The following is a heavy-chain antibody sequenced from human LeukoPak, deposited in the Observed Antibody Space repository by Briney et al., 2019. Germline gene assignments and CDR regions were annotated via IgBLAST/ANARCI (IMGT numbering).Heavy chain of an antibody. CDR2: MNPNSGNT. CDR3: ARGRGIQLWLLDGGRIDY. D-gene: IGHD5-18*01. J-gene: IGHJ4*02. V-gene: IGHV1-8*01. Sequence: GASVKVSCKASGYTFTSYDINWVRQATGQGLEWMGWMNPNSGNTGYAQKFQGRATMTRNTSISTAYMELSSLRSEDTAVYYCARGRGIQLWLLDGGRIDYWGQGTLVTVSS. CDR1: GYTFTSYD.